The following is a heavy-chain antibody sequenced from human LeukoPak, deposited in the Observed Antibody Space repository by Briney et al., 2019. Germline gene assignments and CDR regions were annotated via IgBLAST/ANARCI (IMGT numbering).Heavy chain of an antibody. Sequence: GGSLRLSCAASEFTFSNYGMSWVRQAPGRGLEWVSAISGSSGSTYYADSVKGRFTISRDNSKNTLYLQMDSLRAEDTAVYYCAKMFLKLGADYWGQGTRVTVSS. CDR1: EFTFSNYG. V-gene: IGHV3-23*01. D-gene: IGHD7-27*01. CDR2: ISGSSGST. J-gene: IGHJ4*02. CDR3: AKMFLKLGADY.